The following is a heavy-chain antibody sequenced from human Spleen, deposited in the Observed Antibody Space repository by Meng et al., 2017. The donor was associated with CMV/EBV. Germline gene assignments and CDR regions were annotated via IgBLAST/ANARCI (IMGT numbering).Heavy chain of an antibody. Sequence: GESLKISCAASGFAFSSYALTWVRQAPGKGLEWVSTINGNGGGTWYADSVKGRFTISRDNSRNSLYLQMNSLRVEDTAVYYCAKALLGYCSSFSCRGYYGMDGWGQGTTVTVSS. V-gene: IGHV3-23*01. J-gene: IGHJ6*02. D-gene: IGHD2-2*01. CDR2: INGNGGGT. CDR1: GFAFSSYA. CDR3: AKALLGYCSSFSCRGYYGMDG.